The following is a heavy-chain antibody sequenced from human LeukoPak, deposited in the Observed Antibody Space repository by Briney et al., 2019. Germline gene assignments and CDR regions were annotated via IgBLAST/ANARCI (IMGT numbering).Heavy chain of an antibody. CDR3: AKVDDYYGSGSYYGDY. Sequence: GGSLRLSCAAAGFTFSNYWMSWVRQAPGKGLEWVANIKYDGSDKYYVDSVRGRITISRDNAKNSLFLQMNSLRAEDTAVYYCAKVDDYYGSGSYYGDYWGQGTLVTVSS. CDR2: IKYDGSDK. CDR1: GFTFSNYW. J-gene: IGHJ4*02. D-gene: IGHD3-10*01. V-gene: IGHV3-7*01.